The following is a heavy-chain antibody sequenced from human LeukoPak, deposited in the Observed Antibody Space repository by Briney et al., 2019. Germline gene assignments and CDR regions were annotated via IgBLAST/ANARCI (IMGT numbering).Heavy chain of an antibody. CDR3: ARALLPPVGYCSSTSCYFSWFDP. J-gene: IGHJ5*02. Sequence: SETLSLTCTVSGYSISSGYYWGWIRQPPGKGLEWIGSIYHSGSTYYNPSLKSRVTISVDTSKNQFSLKLSSVTAADTAVYYCARALLPPVGYCSSTSCYFSWFDPWGQGTLVTVSS. D-gene: IGHD2-2*01. CDR2: IYHSGST. V-gene: IGHV4-38-2*02. CDR1: GYSISSGYY.